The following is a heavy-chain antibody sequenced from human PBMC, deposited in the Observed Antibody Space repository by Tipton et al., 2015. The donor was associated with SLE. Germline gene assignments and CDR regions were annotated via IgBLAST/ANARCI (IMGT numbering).Heavy chain of an antibody. D-gene: IGHD3-10*01. CDR3: APGITMVRGVIAPFDP. CDR1: GYTFTSYY. V-gene: IGHV1-46*01. J-gene: IGHJ5*02. Sequence: QVQLVQSGAEGKKPGASVKVSCKASGYTFTSYYMHWVRQAPGQGLEWMGIINPSGGSTSYAQKFQGRVTMTRDTSTSTVYMELSSLRSEDTAVYYCAPGITMVRGVIAPFDPWGQGTLVTVSS. CDR2: INPSGGST.